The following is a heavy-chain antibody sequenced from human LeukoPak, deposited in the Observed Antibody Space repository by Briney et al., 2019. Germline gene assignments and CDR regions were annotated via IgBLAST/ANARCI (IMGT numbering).Heavy chain of an antibody. CDR1: GFTFSSYA. D-gene: IGHD3-10*01. CDR3: ARDYGSGSPQGPFDY. Sequence: GSLRLSCAASGFTFSSYAMHWVRQAPGKGLEWVAVISYDGSNKYYADSVKGRFTISRDNSKNTLYLQMNSLRAEDTAVYYCARDYGSGSPQGPFDYWGQGTLVTVSS. J-gene: IGHJ4*02. CDR2: ISYDGSNK. V-gene: IGHV3-30*04.